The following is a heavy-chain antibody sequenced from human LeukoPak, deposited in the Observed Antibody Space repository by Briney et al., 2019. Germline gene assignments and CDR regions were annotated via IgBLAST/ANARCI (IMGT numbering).Heavy chain of an antibody. Sequence: PGGSLRLSCAASGLTFSSYWMSWVRQAPGKGLEWVANIKQDGSEKYYVDSVKGRFTISRDNAKNSLYLQLNSLRAEDTAVYYCARSPYTSGWYGVGYWGQGTLVTVSS. D-gene: IGHD6-19*01. CDR3: ARSPYTSGWYGVGY. V-gene: IGHV3-7*01. CDR1: GLTFSSYW. J-gene: IGHJ4*02. CDR2: IKQDGSEK.